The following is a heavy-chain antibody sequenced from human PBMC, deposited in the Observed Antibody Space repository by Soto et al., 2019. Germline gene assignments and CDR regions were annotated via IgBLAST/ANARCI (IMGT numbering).Heavy chain of an antibody. CDR3: ARVRYCSGGSCYPSFDP. CDR2: IYYSGST. J-gene: IGHJ5*02. CDR1: GGSISSGGYY. V-gene: IGHV4-31*03. D-gene: IGHD2-15*01. Sequence: QVQLQESGPGLVKPSQTLSLTCTVSGGSISSGGYYWSWIRQHPGKVLEWIGYIYYSGSTYYNPSLKSRVTLSVDESKNQSSLKLSSVTAADTAVYYCARVRYCSGGSCYPSFDPWGQGTLVTVSS.